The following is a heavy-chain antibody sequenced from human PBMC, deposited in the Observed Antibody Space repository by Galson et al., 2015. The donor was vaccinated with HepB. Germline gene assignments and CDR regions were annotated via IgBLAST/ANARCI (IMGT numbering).Heavy chain of an antibody. CDR3: ARWLAAAGTGGCDY. J-gene: IGHJ4*02. CDR1: GYTFTSYG. CDR2: ISAYNGNT. D-gene: IGHD6-13*01. V-gene: IGHV1-18*01. Sequence: SVKVSCKASGYTFTSYGISWVRQAPGQGLEWMGWISAYNGNTNYAQKLQGRVTMTTDTSTSTAYMELRSLRSDDTAVYYCARWLAAAGTGGCDYWGQGTLVTVSS.